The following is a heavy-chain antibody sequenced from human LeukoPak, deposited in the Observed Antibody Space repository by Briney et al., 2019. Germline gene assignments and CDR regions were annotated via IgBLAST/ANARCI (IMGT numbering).Heavy chain of an antibody. J-gene: IGHJ4*02. D-gene: IGHD3-10*01. CDR3: ARLSQTPDYYTLGGYYYLGY. V-gene: IGHV1-8*01. CDR1: RYTFTSYD. Sequence: ASVKVSCKASRYTFTSYDINWVLEAAGHGLEWMGWMNPNTGRTGYAQKFQGRITMTRDTSINTAYMELTNLRSEDTAIYYCARLSQTPDYYTLGGYYYLGYWGQGTPVTVSS. CDR2: MNPNTGRT.